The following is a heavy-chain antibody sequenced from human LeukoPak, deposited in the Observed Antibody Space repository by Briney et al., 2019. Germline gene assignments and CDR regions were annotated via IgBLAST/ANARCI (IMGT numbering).Heavy chain of an antibody. J-gene: IGHJ4*02. V-gene: IGHV4-39*02. CDR1: GGSISSSSYY. CDR3: ATDVNPNYFDY. Sequence: SETLSLTCTVSGGSISSSSYYWGWIRQPPGKGLEWIGSIYYSGGTYYNPSLKSRVTISVDTSKNQFSLKLSSVTAADTAVYYCATDVNPNYFDYWGQGTLVTVSS. CDR2: IYYSGGT. D-gene: IGHD1-14*01.